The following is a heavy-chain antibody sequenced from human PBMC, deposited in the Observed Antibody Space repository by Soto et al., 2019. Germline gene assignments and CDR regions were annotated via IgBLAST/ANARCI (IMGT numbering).Heavy chain of an antibody. CDR2: INPSGGST. Sequence: ASVKGSCKASGYTFTSYYMHWVRQAPGQGLEWMGIINPSGGSTSYAQKFQGRVTMTRDTSKSTGYMELSSLRSEDTAVYYCASDLARAKLADYYYYGMDVWGQGPTVTDSS. CDR3: ASDLARAKLADYYYYGMDV. D-gene: IGHD6-6*01. J-gene: IGHJ6*02. V-gene: IGHV1-46*01. CDR1: GYTFTSYY.